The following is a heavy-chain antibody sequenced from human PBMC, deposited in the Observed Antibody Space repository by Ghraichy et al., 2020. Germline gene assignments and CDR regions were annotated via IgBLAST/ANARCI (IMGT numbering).Heavy chain of an antibody. V-gene: IGHV3-11*06. CDR1: GFTFSDYY. CDR3: AHHYYDSSGYYSGNWFDP. J-gene: IGHJ5*02. CDR2: ISSSSSYT. Sequence: GGSLRLSCAASGFTFSDYYMSWIRQAPGKGLEWVSYISSSSSYTNYADSVKGRFTISRDNAKNSLYLQMNSLRAEDTAVYYCAHHYYDSSGYYSGNWFDPWGQGTLVTVSS. D-gene: IGHD3-22*01.